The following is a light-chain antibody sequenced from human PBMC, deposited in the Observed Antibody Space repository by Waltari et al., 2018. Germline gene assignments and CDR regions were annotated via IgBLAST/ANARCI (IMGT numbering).Light chain of an antibody. CDR1: QSVSSN. CDR3: QQYNNWPRT. Sequence: IVMTQSPATLSVSPGERATLSCRASQSVSSNLACYQQKPGQAPRLLISGASTRATGIPARFSGSVSGTEFTLTISSLQSEDFAVYYCQQYNNWPRTFGQGTKVEIK. V-gene: IGKV3-15*01. J-gene: IGKJ1*01. CDR2: GAS.